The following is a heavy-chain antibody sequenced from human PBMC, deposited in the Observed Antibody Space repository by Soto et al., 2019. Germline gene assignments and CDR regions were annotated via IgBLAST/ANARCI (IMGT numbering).Heavy chain of an antibody. CDR2: IYWNDDK. CDR1: GFSLSTSGVG. Sequence: QITLKESGPTLVKPTQTLTLTCTFSGFSLSTSGVGVGWIRQPPGKALEWLALIYWNDDKRYSPSLKSRLTITKDTSKNQVVLTMTNMDPVDTATYYCAHRRGSGSYVLAFDYWGQGTLVTVSS. J-gene: IGHJ4*02. D-gene: IGHD1-26*01. V-gene: IGHV2-5*01. CDR3: AHRRGSGSYVLAFDY.